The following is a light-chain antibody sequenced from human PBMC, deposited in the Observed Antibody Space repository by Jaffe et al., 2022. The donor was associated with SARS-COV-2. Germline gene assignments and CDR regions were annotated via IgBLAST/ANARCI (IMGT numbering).Light chain of an antibody. J-gene: IGKJ1*01. CDR3: QQHGNSPRT. CDR1: QSVSSNF. Sequence: EIVLTQSPGTLSLSPGERATLSCRASQSVSSNFLAWYQQKPGQAPRLLIYGASSRATGIADRFSGSGSGTDFTLTISRLEPEDFAVYYCQQHGNSPRTFGQGTKVEIK. V-gene: IGKV3-20*01. CDR2: GAS.